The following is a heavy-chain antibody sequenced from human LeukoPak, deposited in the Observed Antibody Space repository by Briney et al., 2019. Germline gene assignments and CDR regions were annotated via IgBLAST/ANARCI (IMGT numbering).Heavy chain of an antibody. CDR1: GGSFSGYY. J-gene: IGHJ5*02. CDR2: INHSGST. V-gene: IGHV4-34*01. Sequence: PSETLSLTCAVYGGSFSGYYWRWIRQPPGKGLEWIGQINHSGSTNYNPSLKSRVTISVDTSKNQFSLKLSSVTAADTAVYYCARSGVPAAIQGFDPWGQGTLVTVSS. CDR3: ARSGVPAAIQGFDP. D-gene: IGHD2-2*02.